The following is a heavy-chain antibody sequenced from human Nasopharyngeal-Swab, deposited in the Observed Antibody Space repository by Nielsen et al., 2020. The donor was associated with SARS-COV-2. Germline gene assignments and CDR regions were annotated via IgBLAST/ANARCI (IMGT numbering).Heavy chain of an antibody. D-gene: IGHD2-15*01. CDR2: ISWDGGST. CDR3: ATIGGSVIDY. J-gene: IGHJ4*02. CDR1: GFTFDDYT. V-gene: IGHV3-43*01. Sequence: GESLKISCAASGFTFDDYTMHWVRQAPGKGLEWVSLISWDGGSTYYADSVKGRFTISRDNSKNSLYLQMNSLRTEDTALYYCATIGGSVIDYWGQGTLVTVSS.